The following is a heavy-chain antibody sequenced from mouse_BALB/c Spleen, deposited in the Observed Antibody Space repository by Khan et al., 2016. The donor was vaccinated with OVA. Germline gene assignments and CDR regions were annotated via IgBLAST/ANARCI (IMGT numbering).Heavy chain of an antibody. J-gene: IGHJ3*01. D-gene: IGHD2-2*01. CDR2: INTCSGST. CDR1: GYSFTSYY. V-gene: IGHV1-42*01. CDR3: TRPGYVACFNY. Sequence: EVQLQESGPDLMKPGASLKISCKASGYSFTSYYIHWVLQSPGKSLEWIGYINTCSGSTNYNHNFKGKATFTVDKSSSTFYIHLSNLTSVDSSVYCCTRPGYVACFNYWGQGTLVTVSA.